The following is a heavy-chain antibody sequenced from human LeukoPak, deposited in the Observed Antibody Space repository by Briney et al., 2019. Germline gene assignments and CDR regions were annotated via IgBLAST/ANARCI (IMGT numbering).Heavy chain of an antibody. Sequence: GESLKISCKGSEYSFTTYWIAWVRQKPGRGLEWMGLIYPADSDTRYSPSFQGQVTISADKSISTAYLQWSSLKASDTAMYYCARELDYSNPFDYWGQGTLVTVSS. J-gene: IGHJ4*02. D-gene: IGHD4-11*01. CDR1: EYSFTTYW. V-gene: IGHV5-51*01. CDR2: IYPADSDT. CDR3: ARELDYSNPFDY.